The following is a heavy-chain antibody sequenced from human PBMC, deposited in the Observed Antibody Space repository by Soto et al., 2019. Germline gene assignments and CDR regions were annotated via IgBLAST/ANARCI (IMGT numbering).Heavy chain of an antibody. J-gene: IGHJ3*02. V-gene: IGHV3-9*01. CDR3: AKESRVTDQGAFDI. Sequence: EVQLVESGGGLVQPGRSLRLSCAASGFTFDDYAMHWVRQAPGKGLEWVSGISWNSGSIGYADSVKGRFTISRDNAKNSLYLQMNSLRAEDTALYYCAKESRVTDQGAFDIWGQGTMVPVSS. D-gene: IGHD2-21*02. CDR1: GFTFDDYA. CDR2: ISWNSGSI.